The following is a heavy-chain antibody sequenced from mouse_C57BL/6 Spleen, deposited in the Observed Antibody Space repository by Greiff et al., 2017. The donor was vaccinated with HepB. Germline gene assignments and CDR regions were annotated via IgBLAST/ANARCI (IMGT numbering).Heavy chain of an antibody. CDR2: IYPGDGDT. Sequence: VQRVESGPELVKPGASVKISCKASGYAFSSSWMHWVKQRPGKGLEWIGRIYPGDGDTNYNGKFKGKATLTADKSSSTAYMQLSSLTSEDSAVYFCAKSVVTTRWYFEGWGTGTTVTVSS. D-gene: IGHD2-2*01. J-gene: IGHJ1*03. V-gene: IGHV1-82*01. CDR3: AKSVVTTRWYFEG. CDR1: GYAFSSSW.